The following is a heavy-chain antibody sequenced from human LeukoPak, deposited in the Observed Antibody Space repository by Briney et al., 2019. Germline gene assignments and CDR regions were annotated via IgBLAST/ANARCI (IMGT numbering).Heavy chain of an antibody. J-gene: IGHJ4*02. CDR2: ISSSGSTR. D-gene: IGHD3-22*01. V-gene: IGHV3-48*03. CDR3: ARDPFRDYDSSGYFDY. Sequence: GGSLRLSCATSEFTFSHYEMNWVRQAPGKGLEWVSYISSSGSTRYYADSVKGGFTISRENAKNSLHMQMKSLRAEHTAVYYCARDPFRDYDSSGYFDYWGQGTPVTVSS. CDR1: EFTFSHYE.